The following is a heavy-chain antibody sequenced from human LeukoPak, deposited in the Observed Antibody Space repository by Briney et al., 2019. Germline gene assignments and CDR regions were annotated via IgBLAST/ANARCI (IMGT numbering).Heavy chain of an antibody. J-gene: IGHJ5*02. CDR2: ISGGGLST. CDR1: GFTFTSYA. Sequence: PGGSLRLSCAASGFTFTSYAMSWVRQAPGKGLEWVSAISGGGLSTYYADSVKGRFTISRDNSKTTLFLQMNSLRAEDTAVYYCAKIDSSSLGPRGSWGQGTLVTVSS. CDR3: AKIDSSSLGPRGS. V-gene: IGHV3-23*01. D-gene: IGHD7-27*01.